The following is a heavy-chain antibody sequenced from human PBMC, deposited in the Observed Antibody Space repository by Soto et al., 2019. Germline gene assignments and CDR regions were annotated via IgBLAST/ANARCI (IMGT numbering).Heavy chain of an antibody. V-gene: IGHV4-34*01. CDR2: INHSGST. CDR1: GGSFSGYY. Sequence: PSETLSFTCAVYGGSFSGYYWSWIRQPPGKGLEWIGEINHSGSTNYNPSLKSRVTISVDTSKNQFSLKLSSVTAADTAVYYCARRRGYSYGLDVWGKGTTVTVSS. D-gene: IGHD5-18*01. J-gene: IGHJ6*04. CDR3: ARRRGYSYGLDV.